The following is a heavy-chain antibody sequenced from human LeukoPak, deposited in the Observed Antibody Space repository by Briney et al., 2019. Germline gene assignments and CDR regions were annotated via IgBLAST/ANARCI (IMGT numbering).Heavy chain of an antibody. J-gene: IGHJ4*02. V-gene: IGHV1-69*05. Sequence: SVKVSFKASGGTFSSYAISWVRQAPGQGLEWMAGIIPIFGTANYAQKLQGRVTMTTDTSTSTAYMELRSLRSDDTAVYYCARDALGHFGVVIHWGQGTLVTVSS. CDR1: GGTFSSYA. CDR3: ARDALGHFGVVIH. CDR2: IIPIFGTA. D-gene: IGHD3-3*01.